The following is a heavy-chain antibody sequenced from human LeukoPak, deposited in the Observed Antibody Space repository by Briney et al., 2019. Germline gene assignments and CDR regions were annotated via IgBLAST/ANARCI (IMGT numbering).Heavy chain of an antibody. Sequence: SETLSLTCAVHGGSFSVYYWSWIRQPPGKGLEWIGEINHSGSTDYNPSLKSRVTISVDTSKNQFSLKLSSVTAADTAVYYCARGGKQRLDYWGQGTLVTVSS. CDR3: ARGGKQRLDY. CDR2: INHSGST. D-gene: IGHD6-25*01. CDR1: GGSFSVYY. J-gene: IGHJ4*02. V-gene: IGHV4-34*01.